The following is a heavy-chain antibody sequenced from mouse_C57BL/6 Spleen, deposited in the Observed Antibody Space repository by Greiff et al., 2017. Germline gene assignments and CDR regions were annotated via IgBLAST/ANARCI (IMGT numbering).Heavy chain of an antibody. CDR1: GYTFTDYN. CDR2: INPNNGGH. CDR3: ATVVAPYWYCDV. V-gene: IGHV1-18*01. D-gene: IGHD1-1*01. Sequence: VQLKQSGPELVKPGASVKIPCKASGYTFTDYNMDWVKQSHGKSLEWIGDINPNNGGHIYNQPYKGKATLTVGESSSTDYMELRSLISDDTTVYYCATVVAPYWYCDVWGTGTTVTVSS. J-gene: IGHJ1*03.